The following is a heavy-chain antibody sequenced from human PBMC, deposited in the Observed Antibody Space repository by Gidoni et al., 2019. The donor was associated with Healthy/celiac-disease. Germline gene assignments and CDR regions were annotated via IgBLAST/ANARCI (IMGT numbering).Heavy chain of an antibody. CDR3: ARRAVVVTAMAFDY. V-gene: IGHV4-34*01. J-gene: IGHJ4*02. CDR1: GGSFSGYY. Sequence: QVQLQQWGAGLLKPSETLSLTCAVYGGSFSGYYWSWIRQPPGKGLEWIGEINHSGSTNYNPSLKSRVTISVDTSKNQFSLKLSSVTAADTAVYYCARRAVVVTAMAFDYWGQGTLVTVSS. D-gene: IGHD2-21*02. CDR2: INHSGST.